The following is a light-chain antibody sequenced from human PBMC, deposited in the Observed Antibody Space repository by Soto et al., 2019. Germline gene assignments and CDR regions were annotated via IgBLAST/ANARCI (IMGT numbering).Light chain of an antibody. J-gene: IGKJ1*01. Sequence: DIQMTQSPSSLSASIGDRVTIACRASQSIARNFNWFQWIPGKAPKLLIYAASILQSGVPSRFSGSGSGTDFTLTISSLQPEDFATYYCQQWYSTPWTFGQGTKVEFK. CDR1: QSIARN. CDR3: QQWYSTPWT. V-gene: IGKV1-39*01. CDR2: AAS.